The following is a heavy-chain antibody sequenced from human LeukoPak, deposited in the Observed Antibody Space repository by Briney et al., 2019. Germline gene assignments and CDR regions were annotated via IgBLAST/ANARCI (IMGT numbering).Heavy chain of an antibody. Sequence: SETLSLTCTVSGGSISSRAYYWGWILQPPGKGLEWIGSIYYTGATYSSPSLKSRLTISLDTSENHFSLKLSSVTAADTAVYYCARQDDGGYSYGNFDSWGQGTLVAVSS. CDR2: IYYTGAT. D-gene: IGHD5-18*01. CDR3: ARQDDGGYSYGNFDS. V-gene: IGHV4-39*01. CDR1: GGSISSRAYY. J-gene: IGHJ4*02.